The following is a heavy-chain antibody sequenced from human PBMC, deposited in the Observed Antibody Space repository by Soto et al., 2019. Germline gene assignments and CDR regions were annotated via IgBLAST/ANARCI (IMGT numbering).Heavy chain of an antibody. CDR1: GFSLSTSGVD. D-gene: IGHD6-6*01. CDR2: IYWDDDK. Sequence: QITLKESGPTLVKPTQTLTLTCTFSGFSLSTSGVDVGWIRQPPGKALEWLALIYWDDDKRYSPSLKSRLTITNYTSKNQVVLTMTNMDPLDMVTYYCAHRRPYSNSPEYFFDYWGQGTLVTVSS. CDR3: AHRRPYSNSPEYFFDY. V-gene: IGHV2-5*02. J-gene: IGHJ4*02.